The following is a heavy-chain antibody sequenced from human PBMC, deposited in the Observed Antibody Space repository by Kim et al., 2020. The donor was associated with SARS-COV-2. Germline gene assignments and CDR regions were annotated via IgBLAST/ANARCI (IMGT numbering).Heavy chain of an antibody. D-gene: IGHD6-19*01. Sequence: SGKGRFTTSRDDSTNTTYLQINSLKSEDTAVYYCTRRTQWLADYYYGMDVWGQGTTVTVSS. J-gene: IGHJ6*02. V-gene: IGHV3-73*01. CDR3: TRRTQWLADYYYGMDV.